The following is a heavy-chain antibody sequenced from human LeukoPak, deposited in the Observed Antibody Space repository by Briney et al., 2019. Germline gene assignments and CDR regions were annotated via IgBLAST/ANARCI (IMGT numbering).Heavy chain of an antibody. J-gene: IGHJ4*02. CDR3: ARDRGFGELLSFDY. Sequence: ASVKVSCKASGYTFTTYGISWVRQAPGQGLEWMGWISAYNGNTNYAQKLQGRVTMTTDTSTSTAYMELRSLRSDDTAVYYCARDRGFGELLSFDYWGQGTLVTVSS. CDR2: ISAYNGNT. CDR1: GYTFTTYG. V-gene: IGHV1-18*01. D-gene: IGHD3-10*01.